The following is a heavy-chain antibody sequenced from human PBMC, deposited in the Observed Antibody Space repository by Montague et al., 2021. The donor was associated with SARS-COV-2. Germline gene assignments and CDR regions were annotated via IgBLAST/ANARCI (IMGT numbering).Heavy chain of an antibody. Sequence: SETLSLTCTVSGGSFSDYYWSWIRQSPGKGLEWIGEIYESGNTSXNPSLKSRVTMSVDTSTSHFSLWLTSVTAADTAVYYCARGRRKTRTLQYFEFWGQGTRVTGSS. CDR3: ARGRRKTRTLQYFEF. CDR2: IYESGNT. J-gene: IGHJ1*01. CDR1: GGSFSDYY. V-gene: IGHV4-34*01. D-gene: IGHD2-15*01.